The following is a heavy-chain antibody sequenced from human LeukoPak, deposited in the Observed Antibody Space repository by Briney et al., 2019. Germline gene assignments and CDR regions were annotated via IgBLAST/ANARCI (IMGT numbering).Heavy chain of an antibody. CDR3: ARQGIVGATPINWFDP. J-gene: IGHJ5*02. CDR1: GGSLSSSSYY. D-gene: IGHD1-26*01. CDR2: IYYSGST. Sequence: SETLSLTCTVSGGSLSSSSYYWGWLRQPPGTGLEWIGSIYYSGSTYYNPSLKSRVTISVDTSKNQFSLKLSSVTAADTAVYYCARQGIVGATPINWFDPWGQGTLVTVSS. V-gene: IGHV4-39*01.